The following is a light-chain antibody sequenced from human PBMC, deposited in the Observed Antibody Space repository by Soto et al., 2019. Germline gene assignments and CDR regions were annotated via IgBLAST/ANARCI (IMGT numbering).Light chain of an antibody. CDR2: GAS. CDR3: QQYHNWWT. V-gene: IGKV3-15*01. J-gene: IGKJ1*01. Sequence: EIVLTQSPGTLSLSPGERSTLSCRGRERISSNLAWYQQKPGQAPRLLIYGASTRATGIPARFSGSGSGTEFTLTISSLQSEDFAVYYRQQYHNWWTFGQGTKVDIK. CDR1: ERISSN.